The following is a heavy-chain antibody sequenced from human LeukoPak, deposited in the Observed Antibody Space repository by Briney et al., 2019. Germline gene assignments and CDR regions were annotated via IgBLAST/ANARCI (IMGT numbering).Heavy chain of an antibody. D-gene: IGHD3-22*01. CDR3: ASTCGSYYYDSSGYCLDY. J-gene: IGHJ4*02. Sequence: GGSLILSCAASGFTSSSYWMSWVRQAPGKGLGWVANIKQDGSEKYYVDSVKGRFTISRDNAKNSLYLQMNSLRAEDTAVYYCASTCGSYYYDSSGYCLDYWGQGTLVTVSS. V-gene: IGHV3-7*03. CDR1: GFTSSSYW. CDR2: IKQDGSEK.